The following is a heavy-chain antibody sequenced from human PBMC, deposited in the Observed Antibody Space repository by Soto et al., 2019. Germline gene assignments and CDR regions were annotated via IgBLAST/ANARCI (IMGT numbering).Heavy chain of an antibody. CDR2: ISSGSSYI. CDR3: ARTGY. J-gene: IGHJ4*02. V-gene: IGHV3-21*01. Sequence: PGGSLRLSCAASGFTFSSYCINCVRQAPGKGLEWLSAISSGSSYIYYADSVKGRFTISRDNAKNSLYLQMNSLRDEDRAVYYCARTGYWGQGTLVTVSS. CDR1: GFTFSSYC.